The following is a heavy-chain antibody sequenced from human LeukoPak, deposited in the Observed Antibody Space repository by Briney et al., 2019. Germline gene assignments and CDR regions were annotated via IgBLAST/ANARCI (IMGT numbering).Heavy chain of an antibody. CDR2: IYTSGST. V-gene: IGHV4-4*07. Sequence: SETLSLTCTVSGGSISSYYWSWIRQPAGKGLEWIGRIYTSGSTNYNPSLKSRVTMSVDTSKNQFSLKLSSVTAADTAVYYCARGQDYYGSGSYPSGDWFDPWGQGTLVTVSS. D-gene: IGHD3-10*01. CDR1: GGSISSYY. J-gene: IGHJ5*02. CDR3: ARGQDYYGSGSYPSGDWFDP.